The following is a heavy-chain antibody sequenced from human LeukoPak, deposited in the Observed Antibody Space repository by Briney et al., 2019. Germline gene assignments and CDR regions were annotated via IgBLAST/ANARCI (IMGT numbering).Heavy chain of an antibody. CDR2: IYYSGNT. CDR1: GGSISSYY. D-gene: IGHD3-10*01. CDR3: ALFYYGTNWFDS. Sequence: SETLSLTCTVSGGSISSYYWSWIRQPPGKGLEWIGYIYYSGNTYYNPSLKSRATISVDTSKNQFSLKLSSVTAADTAVYYCALFYYGTNWFDSWGQGTLVTVSS. J-gene: IGHJ5*01. V-gene: IGHV4-59*08.